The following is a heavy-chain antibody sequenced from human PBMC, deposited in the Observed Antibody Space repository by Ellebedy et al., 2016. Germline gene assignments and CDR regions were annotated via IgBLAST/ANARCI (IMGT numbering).Heavy chain of an antibody. J-gene: IGHJ3*02. D-gene: IGHD1-26*01. CDR1: GYTFTSYD. CDR2: INPNSGGT. V-gene: IGHV1-2*04. Sequence: ASVKVSXXASGYTFTSYDINWVRQATGQGLEWMGWINPNSGGTNYAQKFQGWVTMTTDTSTSTAYMELRSLRSDDTAVYYCARVWEGATKAAFDIWGQGAMVTVSS. CDR3: ARVWEGATKAAFDI.